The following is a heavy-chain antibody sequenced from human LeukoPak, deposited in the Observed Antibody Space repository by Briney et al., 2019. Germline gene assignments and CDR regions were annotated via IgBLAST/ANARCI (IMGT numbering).Heavy chain of an antibody. D-gene: IGHD4-23*01. CDR1: GFTFSSYA. V-gene: IGHV3-30-3*01. Sequence: AGRSLRLSCAASGFTFSSYAMHWVRQAPGKGLEWVAVISYDGSNKYYADSVKGRFTISRDNSKNTLYLQMNSLRAEDTAVYYCARYDYGGNYDFWGQGTLVTVSS. J-gene: IGHJ4*02. CDR3: ARYDYGGNYDF. CDR2: ISYDGSNK.